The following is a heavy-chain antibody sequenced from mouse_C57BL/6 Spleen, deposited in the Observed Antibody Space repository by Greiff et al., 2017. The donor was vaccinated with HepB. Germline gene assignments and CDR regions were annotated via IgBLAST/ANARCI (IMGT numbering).Heavy chain of an antibody. D-gene: IGHD1-1*01. J-gene: IGHJ2*01. CDR1: GYTFTDYE. Sequence: VQLVESGAELVRPGASVTLSCKASGYTFTDYEMHWVKQTPVHGLEWIGAIDPETGGTAYNQKFKGKAILTADKSSSTAYMELRSLTSEDSAVYYCTGGLVNYAAEYWGQGTTLTVSS. CDR3: TGGLVNYAAEY. V-gene: IGHV1-15*01. CDR2: IDPETGGT.